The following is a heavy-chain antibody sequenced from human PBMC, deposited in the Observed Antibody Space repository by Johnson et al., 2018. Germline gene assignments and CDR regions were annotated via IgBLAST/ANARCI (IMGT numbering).Heavy chain of an antibody. CDR1: GFTVSSNY. V-gene: IGHV3-74*02. J-gene: IGHJ1*01. Sequence: VQLVESGGGLIQPGGSLRLSCAASGFTVSSNYMNWVRQAPGKGLEWVSRINIDGSGTTYADSVKGRFTISRDNAKNTLFLQMNSLRVEDTAVDYCASLWVVVDAEYFQHWGQGTLVTVSS. CDR2: INIDGSGT. D-gene: IGHD2-21*01. CDR3: ASLWVVVDAEYFQH.